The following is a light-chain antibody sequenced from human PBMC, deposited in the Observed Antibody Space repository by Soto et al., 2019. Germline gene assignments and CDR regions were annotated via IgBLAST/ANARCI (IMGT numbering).Light chain of an antibody. Sequence: EIVLTQSPATLSLSPGERATLSCRASQSISNYLAWYQHKPGQAPRLLIYDASNRATATPPRFSGSGSGTDFTLTLSSLEPEDFAVYYCQQRSAGVTFGQGTRLEIK. V-gene: IGKV3-11*01. CDR2: DAS. CDR3: QQRSAGVT. CDR1: QSISNY. J-gene: IGKJ5*01.